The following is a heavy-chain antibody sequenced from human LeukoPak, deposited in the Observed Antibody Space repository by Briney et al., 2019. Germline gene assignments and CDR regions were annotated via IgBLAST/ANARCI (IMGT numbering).Heavy chain of an antibody. Sequence: ASVKVSCKASGYTFTSYYVHWVRQAPGQGLEWMGIINPSGGSTSYAQKFQGRVTMTRDTSTSTVYMELSSLRSEDTAVYYCARGDDSSGYYGYYFDYWGQGTLVTVSS. CDR3: ARGDDSSGYYGYYFDY. CDR1: GYTFTSYY. D-gene: IGHD3-22*01. V-gene: IGHV1-46*01. CDR2: INPSGGST. J-gene: IGHJ4*02.